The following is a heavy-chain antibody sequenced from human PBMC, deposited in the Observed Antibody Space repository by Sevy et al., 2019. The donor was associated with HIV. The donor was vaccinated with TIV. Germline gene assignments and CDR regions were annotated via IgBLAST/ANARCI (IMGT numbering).Heavy chain of an antibody. D-gene: IGHD3-3*01. Sequence: GGSLRLTCAASGFTFSSYSMNWVRQAPGKGLEWVSSISSSSSYIYYADSVKGRFTISRDNAKNSLYLQMNSLRAEDTDVYYCARDALLRFLEWLPQGMDVWGQGTTVTVSS. CDR2: ISSSSSYI. J-gene: IGHJ6*02. CDR1: GFTFSSYS. CDR3: ARDALLRFLEWLPQGMDV. V-gene: IGHV3-21*01.